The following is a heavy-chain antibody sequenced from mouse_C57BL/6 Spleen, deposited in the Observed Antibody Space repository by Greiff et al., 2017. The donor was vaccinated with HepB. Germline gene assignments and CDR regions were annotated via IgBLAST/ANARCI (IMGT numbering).Heavy chain of an antibody. CDR2: IDPETGGT. D-gene: IGHD1-1*01. Sequence: VQLQQSGAELVRPGASVTLSCKASGYTFTDYEMHWVKQTPVHGLEWIGAIDPETGGTAYNQKFKGKAILTADKSSSTAYMELRSLTSEDSAVYYCTRYYSGSSRYFDVWGTGTTVTVSS. CDR1: GYTFTDYE. V-gene: IGHV1-15*01. J-gene: IGHJ1*03. CDR3: TRYYSGSSRYFDV.